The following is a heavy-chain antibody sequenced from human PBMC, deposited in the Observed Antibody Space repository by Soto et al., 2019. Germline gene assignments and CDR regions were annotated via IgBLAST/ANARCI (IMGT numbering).Heavy chain of an antibody. D-gene: IGHD3-3*01. CDR2: IYYSGST. CDR3: ARVPTIFGVVIPPSDY. CDR1: GGSISSYY. Sequence: SETLSLTCTVSGGSISSYYWSWIRQPPGKGLEWIGYIYYSGSTNYNPSLKSRVTISVDTSKNQFSLKLSSVTAADTAVYYCARVPTIFGVVIPPSDYWGQGTLVTVSS. J-gene: IGHJ4*02. V-gene: IGHV4-59*01.